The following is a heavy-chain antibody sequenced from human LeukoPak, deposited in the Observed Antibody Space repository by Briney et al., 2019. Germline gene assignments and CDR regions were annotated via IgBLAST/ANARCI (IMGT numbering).Heavy chain of an antibody. V-gene: IGHV1-69*11. CDR3: ASVGYCSGGSCYSVLGVFDY. CDR1: GYTFTSYG. J-gene: IGHJ4*02. CDR2: IIPILGTA. Sequence: SVKVSCKASGYTFTSYGISWVRQAPGQGLEWMGRIIPILGTANYAQKFQGRVTITTDESTSTAYMELSSLRSEDTAVYYCASVGYCSGGSCYSVLGVFDYWGQGTLVTVSS. D-gene: IGHD2-15*01.